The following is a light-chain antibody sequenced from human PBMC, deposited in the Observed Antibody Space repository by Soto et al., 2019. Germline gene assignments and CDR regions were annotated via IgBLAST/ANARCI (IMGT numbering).Light chain of an antibody. CDR1: RSVSNNY. CDR2: GSS. Sequence: EVVLTQSPGTLSLSPGERATLSCRASRSVSNNYLAWYQQKPGQSPKLLIFGSSDRATGIPDRFSGSGSGTDFTLTISSLEPEDFAVYYCQQYGSSPPYTFGQGTNLEIK. CDR3: QQYGSSPPYT. V-gene: IGKV3-20*01. J-gene: IGKJ2*01.